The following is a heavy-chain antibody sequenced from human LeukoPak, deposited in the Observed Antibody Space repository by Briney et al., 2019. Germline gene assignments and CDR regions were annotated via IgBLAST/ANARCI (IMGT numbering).Heavy chain of an antibody. CDR2: IYYSGDNA. CDR3: AKDQGEAVVPRRFDY. D-gene: IGHD4-23*01. Sequence: PSETLSLTCAVYGGSFSGYYWSWVRQAPGKGVEWVSTIYYSGDNAYSADSVKGRFTVSRDNSSNTLYLQMNNLRAEDTAVYYCAKDQGEAVVPRRFDYWGQGALVIVSS. CDR1: GGSFSGYY. J-gene: IGHJ4*02. V-gene: IGHV3-23*01.